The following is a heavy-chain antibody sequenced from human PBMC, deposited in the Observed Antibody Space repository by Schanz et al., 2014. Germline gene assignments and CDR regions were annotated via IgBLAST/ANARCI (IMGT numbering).Heavy chain of an antibody. J-gene: IGHJ4*02. V-gene: IGHV3-30*04. Sequence: QVQLVESGGGVVQPGRPLRLSCAASGFTFSSYAMHWVRQAPGKGLEWVAVISYDGSNKYYADSVKGRFTVSRDNSKNTVYLQMNSLRAEDTAVYYCAKEESPPSLVDYWGQGTLVTVSS. CDR3: AKEESPPSLVDY. CDR2: ISYDGSNK. CDR1: GFTFSSYA.